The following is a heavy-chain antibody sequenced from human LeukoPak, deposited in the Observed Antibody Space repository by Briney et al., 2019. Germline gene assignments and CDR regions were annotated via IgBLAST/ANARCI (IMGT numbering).Heavy chain of an antibody. V-gene: IGHV4-4*07. CDR1: GGSISSYY. J-gene: IGHJ6*03. CDR3: ARGVVVVPAANYYYYYMDL. Sequence: SETLSLTCTVSGGSISSYYWSWIRQPAGKGLDWIGRIYTSGSTNYNPSLKSRVTMSVDTSKNQFSLKLSSVTAADTAVYYCARGVVVVPAANYYYYYMDLWGKGTTVTVFS. D-gene: IGHD2-2*01. CDR2: IYTSGST.